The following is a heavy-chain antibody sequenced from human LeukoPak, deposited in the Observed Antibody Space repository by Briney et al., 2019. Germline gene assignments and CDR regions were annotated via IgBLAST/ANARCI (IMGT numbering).Heavy chain of an antibody. CDR3: ATWSARYSDVFDS. D-gene: IGHD3-3*01. Sequence: SQALSLTCAISGDSVSSNSAAWAWITQSPARGLEWLGRTYYRSKWYNDYAVFVKSRMTINPHTSKNQFSLHLNSVTPEDTAVYYCATWSARYSDVFDSWGQGTMVTVSS. CDR2: TYYRSKWYN. V-gene: IGHV6-1*01. J-gene: IGHJ3*02. CDR1: GDSVSSNSAA.